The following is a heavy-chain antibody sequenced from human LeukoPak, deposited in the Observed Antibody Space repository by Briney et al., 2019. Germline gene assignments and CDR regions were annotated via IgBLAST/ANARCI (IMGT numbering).Heavy chain of an antibody. D-gene: IGHD4-17*01. J-gene: IGHJ4*02. CDR1: GFTFSGFW. CDR2: INWNGGST. V-gene: IGHV3-20*04. CDR3: ARAQTYGDSRLLLDY. Sequence: GGSLSLSGAAPGFTFSGFWMSWVRKPPGKGLGWVSGINWNGGSTGYADSVEGRFTISRDNAKNSQYLQMNSLRVEDTALYYCARAQTYGDSRLLLDYWGQGTLVTVSS.